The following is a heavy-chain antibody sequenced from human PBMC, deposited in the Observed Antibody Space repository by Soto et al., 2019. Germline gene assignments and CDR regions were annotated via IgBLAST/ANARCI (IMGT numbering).Heavy chain of an antibody. CDR1: AFTFSPYS. CDR3: AEGLRRRLRSQYYYGLDV. J-gene: IGHJ6*02. Sequence: SLRLSCPASAFTFSPYSMAWVRQAPGEWLDWGSSISGSGGNTNYADSVKGGFTVSRDNSKRTLSLQMNSLTEEDTAIYYCAEGLRRRLRSQYYYGLDVWGRGTMVTVSS. V-gene: IGHV3-23*01. CDR2: ISGSGGNT. D-gene: IGHD3-16*01.